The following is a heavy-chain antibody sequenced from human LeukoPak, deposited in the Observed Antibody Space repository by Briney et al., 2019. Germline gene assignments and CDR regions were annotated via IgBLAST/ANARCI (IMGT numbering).Heavy chain of an antibody. Sequence: GGSLRLSCAASGFTFSTFAMIWVRQPPGKGLEWVSSIFPSGGEIHYADSVRGRFTISRDNSKNTLYLQMNSLRAEDTAVYFCAKDSSVYYYDSRSLDYWGQGTLVTVSS. D-gene: IGHD3-22*01. J-gene: IGHJ4*02. V-gene: IGHV3-23*01. CDR3: AKDSSVYYYDSRSLDY. CDR1: GFTFSTFA. CDR2: IFPSGGEI.